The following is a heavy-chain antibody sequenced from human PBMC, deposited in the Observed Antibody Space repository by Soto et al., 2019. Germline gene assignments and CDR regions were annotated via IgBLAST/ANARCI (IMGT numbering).Heavy chain of an antibody. D-gene: IGHD3-22*01. V-gene: IGHV5-10-1*01. J-gene: IGHJ6*02. CDR3: ARQSRYYYDSSGGMDV. CDR1: GYSFTSYW. CDR2: IDPSDSYT. Sequence: GESLKISCKGSGYSFTSYWISWVRQMPGKGLEWMGRIDPSDSYTNYSPSFQGHVTISADKSISTAYLQSSSLKASDTAMYYCARQSRYYYDSSGGMDVWGQGTTVTVSS.